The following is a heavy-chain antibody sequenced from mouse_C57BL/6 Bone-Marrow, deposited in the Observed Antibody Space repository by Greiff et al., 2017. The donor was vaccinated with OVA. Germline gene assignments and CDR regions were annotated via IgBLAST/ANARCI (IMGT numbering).Heavy chain of an antibody. Sequence: EVQLQQPGAELVKPGASVKLSCKASGYTFTSYWMHWVKQRPGQGLEWIGAIYPGNSDTSYNQKFKGKAKLTAVTSASTAYMELSSLTNEDSAVYYCTRWVNYAMDYWGQGTSVTVSS. CDR1: GYTFTSYW. V-gene: IGHV1-5*01. J-gene: IGHJ4*01. CDR2: IYPGNSDT. CDR3: TRWVNYAMDY. D-gene: IGHD2-2*01.